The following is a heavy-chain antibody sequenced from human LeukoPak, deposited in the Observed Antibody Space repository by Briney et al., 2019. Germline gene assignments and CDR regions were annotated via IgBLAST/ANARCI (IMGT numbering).Heavy chain of an antibody. Sequence: PGRSLRLSCAASGFTFSNYGMHWVRQAPGKGLEWVAAIWYDGSNIFYADSVKGRFTISRDNSKNALYLQMNSLRAEDTADYYCAKEGDRGEALYYYYMDVWGNGTTVTVSS. J-gene: IGHJ6*03. V-gene: IGHV3-33*06. CDR2: IWYDGSNI. D-gene: IGHD3-10*01. CDR3: AKEGDRGEALYYYYMDV. CDR1: GFTFSNYG.